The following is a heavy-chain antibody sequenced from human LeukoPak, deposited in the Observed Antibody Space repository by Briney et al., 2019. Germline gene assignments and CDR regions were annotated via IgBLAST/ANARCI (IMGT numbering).Heavy chain of an antibody. Sequence: GESLKISCEGSGYSFTSYWIGWVRQMPGKGLEWMGIIYPGDSDTRYSPSFQGQVTISADKSISTAYLQWSSLKASDTAMYYCARSTSDYGDYGEEMGYWGQGTLVTVSS. V-gene: IGHV5-51*01. D-gene: IGHD4-17*01. CDR1: GYSFTSYW. J-gene: IGHJ4*02. CDR3: ARSTSDYGDYGEEMGY. CDR2: IYPGDSDT.